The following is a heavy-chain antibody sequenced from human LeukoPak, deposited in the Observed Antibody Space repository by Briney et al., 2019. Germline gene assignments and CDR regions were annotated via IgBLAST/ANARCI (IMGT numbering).Heavy chain of an antibody. Sequence: GGSLRLSCAASGFTFSSHFINWVRQAPGKGLEWVSAITGSGAYTNYADSVKGRFTISRDNSKNTIYLQMNSLRAEDTAIYYCAKRSSTSSGYFDFWGRGTLVTVSS. CDR1: GFTFSSHF. V-gene: IGHV3-23*01. CDR2: ITGSGAYT. D-gene: IGHD3-22*01. J-gene: IGHJ4*02. CDR3: AKRSSTSSGYFDF.